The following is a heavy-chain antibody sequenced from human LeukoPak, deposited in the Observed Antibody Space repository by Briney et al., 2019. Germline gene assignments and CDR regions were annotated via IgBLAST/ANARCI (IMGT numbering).Heavy chain of an antibody. Sequence: PGGSLRLSCAASGSTFSSYEMNWVRQAPGKGLGWVSYISSSGSPTYYADSVKGRFTISRDNAKNSLYLQMNSLRAEDTAVYYCASRDCSGGTCYDYYYYMDVWGKGTTVTVSS. J-gene: IGHJ6*03. CDR1: GSTFSSYE. CDR2: ISSSGSPT. CDR3: ASRDCSGGTCYDYYYYMDV. D-gene: IGHD2-15*01. V-gene: IGHV3-48*03.